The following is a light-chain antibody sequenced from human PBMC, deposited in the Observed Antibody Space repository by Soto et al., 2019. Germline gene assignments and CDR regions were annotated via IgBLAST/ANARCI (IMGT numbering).Light chain of an antibody. V-gene: IGLV2-8*01. CDR1: SSDVGGYKY. Sequence: QYVLTQPPSASGSPGQSVTISCTGTSSDVGGYKYVSWYQQHPDKAPKLMIFEVNKRPSGVPDRFSGSKSGNTASLTVSGLQAEDEADYYCSSYAGINNLGVFGTGTKVTVL. J-gene: IGLJ1*01. CDR2: EVN. CDR3: SSYAGINNLGV.